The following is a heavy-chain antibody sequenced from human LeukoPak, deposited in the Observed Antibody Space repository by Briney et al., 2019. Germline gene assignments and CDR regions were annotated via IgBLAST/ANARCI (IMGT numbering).Heavy chain of an antibody. CDR3: ARGGYSGLFDY. J-gene: IGHJ4*02. V-gene: IGHV1-18*04. CDR1: LYTLTSYG. Sequence: ASVTVSCTASLYTLTSYGISWVRQAPGHRLEWMGWISAYNGNTNYAQKLQGRVTMTTDTSTSTAYMELRSLRSDDTAVYYCARGGYSGLFDYWGQGTLVTVSS. D-gene: IGHD5-12*01. CDR2: ISAYNGNT.